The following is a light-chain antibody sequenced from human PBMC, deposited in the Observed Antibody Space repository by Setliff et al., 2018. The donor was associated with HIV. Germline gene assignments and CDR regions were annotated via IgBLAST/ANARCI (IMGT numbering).Light chain of an antibody. V-gene: IGLV2-14*03. CDR2: DVR. CDR1: SSDVGGYNY. Sequence: QSALTQPASVSGSPGQSITISCTGTSSDVGGYNYVSWYQQHPGKAPKVIIYDVRNRPSGVSDRFSGSKSGNTASLTISGLQAEDESDYYCSSYTSSRTYVFGTGTKVTVL. CDR3: SSYTSSRTYV. J-gene: IGLJ1*01.